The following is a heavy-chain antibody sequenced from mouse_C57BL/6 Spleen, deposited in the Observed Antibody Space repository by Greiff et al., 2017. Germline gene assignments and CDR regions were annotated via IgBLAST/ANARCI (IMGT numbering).Heavy chain of an antibody. J-gene: IGHJ4*01. V-gene: IGHV1-55*01. Sequence: QVQLQQPGAELVKPGASVKMSCKASGYTFTSYWITWVKQRPGQGLEWIGDIYPGSGSTNYNEKFKGKATLTVDTSSSTAYMQLSSLTSEDSAVYYCARDGNYDAMDYWGQGTSVTVSS. CDR1: GYTFTSYW. CDR2: IYPGSGST. CDR3: ARDGNYDAMDY. D-gene: IGHD2-1*01.